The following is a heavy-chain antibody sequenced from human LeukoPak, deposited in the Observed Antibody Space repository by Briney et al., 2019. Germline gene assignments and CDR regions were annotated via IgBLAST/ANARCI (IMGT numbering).Heavy chain of an antibody. J-gene: IGHJ3*02. D-gene: IGHD1/OR15-1a*01. V-gene: IGHV3-21*01. CDR2: ISSSSNYI. CDR3: ARGTGKTKAFDI. CDR1: GCTFSSYS. Sequence: GGSLRLSCAASGCTFSSYSINWVRQAPGKGLEWASSISSSSNYIYYADSVKGRFTISRDNTKNSVSLQMKSLRVEDAAVYYCARGTGKTKAFDIWGQGTMVTVSS.